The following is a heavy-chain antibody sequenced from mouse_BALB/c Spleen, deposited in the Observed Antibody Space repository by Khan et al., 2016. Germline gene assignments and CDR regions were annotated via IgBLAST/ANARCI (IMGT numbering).Heavy chain of an antibody. CDR2: INPNTGYT. Sequence: QVRLQQSGAELAKPGASVKMSCKASGYTFTNYWLHWVKQRPGQGLEWIGYINPNTGYTEYNQKFKDKATLTADKSSRTAYMQLSSLTSEDSAVYYCAKFITYGMDYWGQGTSVTVSS. CDR1: GYTFTNYW. V-gene: IGHV1-7*01. J-gene: IGHJ4*01. CDR3: AKFITYGMDY. D-gene: IGHD1-1*01.